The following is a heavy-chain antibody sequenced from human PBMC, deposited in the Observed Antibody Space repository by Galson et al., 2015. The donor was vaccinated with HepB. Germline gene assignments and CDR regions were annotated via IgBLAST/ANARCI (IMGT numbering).Heavy chain of an antibody. J-gene: IGHJ4*02. CDR1: GFTFSDYY. V-gene: IGHV3-11*06. D-gene: IGHD6-13*01. CDR2: ISSSSSHI. Sequence: SLRLSCAASGFTFSDYYMSWIRQAPGTGLGWVSYISSSSSHINYADAVKVRFTISRDNAKNSLYLQMNSLRADDTAVYYCAKDSAAGTEPTFDYWGQGTLVTVSS. CDR3: AKDSAAGTEPTFDY.